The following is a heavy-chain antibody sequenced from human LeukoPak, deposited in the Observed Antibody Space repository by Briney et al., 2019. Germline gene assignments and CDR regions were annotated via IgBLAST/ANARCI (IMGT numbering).Heavy chain of an antibody. CDR2: ISNSGSTI. D-gene: IGHD3-22*01. CDR1: GFTFSSYE. J-gene: IGHJ4*02. Sequence: GGSLRLSCAASGFTFSSYEINWVRQAPGKGLEWVSYISNSGSTIYYADSVKGRSTISRDNAKNSLYLQMNSLRAEDTAVYYCARDGKDYDSSGYHFDYWGQGTLVTVSS. V-gene: IGHV3-48*03. CDR3: ARDGKDYDSSGYHFDY.